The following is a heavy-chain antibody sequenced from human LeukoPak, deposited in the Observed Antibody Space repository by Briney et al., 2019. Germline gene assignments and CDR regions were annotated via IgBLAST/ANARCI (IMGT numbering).Heavy chain of an antibody. D-gene: IGHD6-13*01. CDR1: GGSISSSSYY. Sequence: SETLSLTCTVSGGSISSSSYYWGWIRQPPGKGLEWIGRIYYSGSTYYNPSLKRRVTISVDTSKNQFSLKLSSVTAADTAVYYCARHSSSWNHDYWGQGTLVTVSS. J-gene: IGHJ4*02. CDR2: IYYSGST. V-gene: IGHV4-39*01. CDR3: ARHSSSWNHDY.